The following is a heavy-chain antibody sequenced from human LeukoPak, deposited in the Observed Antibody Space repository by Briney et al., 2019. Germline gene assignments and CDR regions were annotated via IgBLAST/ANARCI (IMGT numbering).Heavy chain of an antibody. Sequence: GGSLRLSRAASGFTFSSYEMNWVRQAPGKGLEWVSYISSSGSTIYYADSVKGRFTISRDNAKNSLYLQMNSLRAEDTAVYYCAGGPIAAAGPDHAHDYWGQGTLVTVSS. CDR1: GFTFSSYE. CDR2: ISSSGSTI. D-gene: IGHD6-13*01. J-gene: IGHJ4*02. V-gene: IGHV3-48*03. CDR3: AGGPIAAAGPDHAHDY.